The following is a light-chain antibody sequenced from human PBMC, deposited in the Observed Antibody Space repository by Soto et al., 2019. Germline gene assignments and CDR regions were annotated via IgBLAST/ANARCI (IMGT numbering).Light chain of an antibody. CDR3: QQRNIFPPVT. V-gene: IGKV3-11*01. CDR1: PSVSNY. Sequence: EIGLTQSPATVSLSQGERATLSCRASPSVSNYLAWYQQKPVQPPRLLIYCAFNRAAGIPARFSGSGSGTDFTLTIISLEPEDSAVYYCQQRNIFPPVTFGQGTRLDIK. J-gene: IGKJ5*01. CDR2: CAF.